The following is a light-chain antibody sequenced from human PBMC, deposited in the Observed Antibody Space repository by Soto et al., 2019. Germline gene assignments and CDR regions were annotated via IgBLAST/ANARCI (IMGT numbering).Light chain of an antibody. CDR1: QTSTYL. J-gene: IGKJ1*01. V-gene: IGKV1-5*03. CDR2: KAS. Sequence: DIQLTQSPSTLSASVGDRVTITCRASQTSTYLLAWFQQKPGKAPEIFIYKASRLQSGVPSRFSGSGSGTEFTLTISSLQPDDSATYYCLQYYDYRTFGQGTKVDIK. CDR3: LQYYDYRT.